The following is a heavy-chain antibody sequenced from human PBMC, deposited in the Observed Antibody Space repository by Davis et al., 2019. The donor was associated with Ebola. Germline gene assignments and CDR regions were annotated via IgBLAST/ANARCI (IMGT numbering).Heavy chain of an antibody. V-gene: IGHV4-38-2*02. CDR2: IYHSGST. CDR3: AGGRWYYDSSGYYGLGAFDI. Sequence: PSETLSLTCTVSGYSISSGYYWGWIRHPPGKGLEWLGSIYHSGSTYYNPSLKSRVTISVDTSKNQFSLKLSSVTAADTAVYYCAGGRWYYDSSGYYGLGAFDIWGQGTMVTVSS. J-gene: IGHJ3*02. D-gene: IGHD3-22*01. CDR1: GYSISSGYY.